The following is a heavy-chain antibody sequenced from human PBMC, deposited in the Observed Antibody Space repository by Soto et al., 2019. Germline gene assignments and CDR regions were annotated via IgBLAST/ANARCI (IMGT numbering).Heavy chain of an antibody. D-gene: IGHD1-1*01. Sequence: QVQLQESGPGLVKPSETLSLTCTVSGGSIDGRNCAWIRQPPGKGREWLGYVYYDGGSSYNPSVKSRLALSVDTSERQFSLQLRAVTAADSAVYYCVRQGIGNVHGPRDVWGRGTAVTVS. CDR1: GGSIDGRN. V-gene: IGHV4-59*08. CDR3: VRQGIGNVHGPRDV. CDR2: VYYDGGS. J-gene: IGHJ6*02.